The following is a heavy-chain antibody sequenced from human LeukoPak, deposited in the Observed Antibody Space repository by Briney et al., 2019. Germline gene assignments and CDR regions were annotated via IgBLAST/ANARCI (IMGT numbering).Heavy chain of an antibody. CDR1: GFTFKDHW. D-gene: IGHD4/OR15-4a*01. J-gene: IGHJ4*02. CDR2: IKQDGRGK. CDR3: ARSQTDYRKYYFDY. V-gene: IGHV3-7*03. Sequence: GGSLILSCAASGFTFKDHWMSWVRQTPEKGLEWVANIKQDGRGKYYVDSVKGRFTISRDNAENSLFLQMNSLRAEDTAIYYCARSQTDYRKYYFDYWGQGVLVSVSS.